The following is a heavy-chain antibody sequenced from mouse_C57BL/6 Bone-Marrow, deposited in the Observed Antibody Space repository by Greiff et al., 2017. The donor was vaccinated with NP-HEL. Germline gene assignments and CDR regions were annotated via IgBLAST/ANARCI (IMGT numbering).Heavy chain of an antibody. J-gene: IGHJ4*01. CDR2: ISNGGGST. CDR3: ARHEGYSNYRGGNYAMDY. V-gene: IGHV5-12*01. D-gene: IGHD2-5*01. Sequence: EVKLQESGGGLVQPGGSLKLSCAASGFTFSDYYMYWVRQTPEKRLEWVAYISNGGGSTYYPDTVKGRFTISRDNAKNTLYLQMSRLKSEDTAMYYCARHEGYSNYRGGNYAMDYWGQGTSVTVSS. CDR1: GFTFSDYY.